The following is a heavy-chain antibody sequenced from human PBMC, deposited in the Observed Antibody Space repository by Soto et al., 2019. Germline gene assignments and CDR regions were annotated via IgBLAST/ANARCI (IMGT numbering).Heavy chain of an antibody. CDR1: GFTFSGSA. J-gene: IGHJ4*02. V-gene: IGHV3-73*01. CDR2: IRSKANSYAT. CDR3: TRLPSRYCSGGSCFINDY. Sequence: GGSLRLSCAASGFTFSGSAMHWVRQASGKGLEWVGRIRSKANSYATAYAASVKGRLTISRDDSKNTAYLQMNSLKTEDTAVYYCTRLPSRYCSGGSCFINDYWGQGTLVTVSS. D-gene: IGHD2-15*01.